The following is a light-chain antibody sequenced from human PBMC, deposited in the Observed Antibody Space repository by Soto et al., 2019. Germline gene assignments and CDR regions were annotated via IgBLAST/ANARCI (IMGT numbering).Light chain of an antibody. CDR1: SSNIGNNY. CDR3: GTWDSSLSAVV. V-gene: IGLV1-51*01. J-gene: IGLJ2*01. Sequence: QSVLTQPPSVSAAPGQKVTISCYGSSSNIGNNYVSWYQQLPGTAPKLLIYDINKRPSGIPDRFSGSKSGTSATLGITGLQTGDEADYYCGTWDSSLSAVVFGAGTKVTVL. CDR2: DIN.